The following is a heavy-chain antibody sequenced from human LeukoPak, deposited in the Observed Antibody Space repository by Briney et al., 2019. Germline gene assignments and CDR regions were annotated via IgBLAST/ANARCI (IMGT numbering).Heavy chain of an antibody. J-gene: IGHJ5*02. Sequence: TSETLSLTCTVSGGSISSYYWSWIRQPPGKGLEWIGYIYYSGSTNYNPSLKSRVTISVDTSKNQFSLKLSSVTAADTAVYYCARGAMLATYYDILTGYYPPDNRFDPWGQGTLVTVSS. CDR3: ARGAMLATYYDILTGYYPPDNRFDP. D-gene: IGHD3-9*01. CDR1: GGSISSYY. V-gene: IGHV4-59*01. CDR2: IYYSGST.